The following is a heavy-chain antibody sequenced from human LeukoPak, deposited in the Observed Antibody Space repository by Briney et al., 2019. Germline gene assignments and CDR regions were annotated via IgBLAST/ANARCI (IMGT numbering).Heavy chain of an antibody. Sequence: PGGSLRLSCAASGFTFSSCSMNWVRQAPGKGLEWVSSITRSSTSTYYTDSMRGRFTISRDNAKNSLYLQMNSLRAEDTAVYYCARDNWNDAPGGFDPWGQGTLVTVSS. J-gene: IGHJ5*02. CDR1: GFTFSSCS. V-gene: IGHV3-21*01. CDR3: ARDNWNDAPGGFDP. D-gene: IGHD1-20*01. CDR2: ITRSSTST.